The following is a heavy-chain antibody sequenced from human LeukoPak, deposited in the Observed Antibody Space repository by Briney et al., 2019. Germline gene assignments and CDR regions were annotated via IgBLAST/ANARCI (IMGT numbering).Heavy chain of an antibody. Sequence: GGSLRLSCAASGFTFSSYWMPWVRQGPGKGLVWVSRINSDGSTTIYADSVKGRFTISRDNSKNTLYLQMNSLRAEDTAVYYCASGTTIGYWGQGTLVTVSS. CDR2: INSDGSTT. CDR3: ASGTTIGY. CDR1: GFTFSSYW. J-gene: IGHJ4*02. D-gene: IGHD4-17*01. V-gene: IGHV3-74*01.